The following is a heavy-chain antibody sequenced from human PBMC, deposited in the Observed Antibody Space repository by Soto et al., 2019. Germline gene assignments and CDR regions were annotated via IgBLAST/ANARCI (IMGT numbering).Heavy chain of an antibody. J-gene: IGHJ4*02. Sequence: EVQLLESGGGLVQPGGSLRLSCAVSGFTFSRFAMSWVRQAPGKGLEWVSIINSSGGTTYYADSVKGRFTISGDNSKNTLYLQMNSLRAEDTAVYYCARDYSYACDYWGQGTLVTVSS. CDR3: ARDYSYACDY. V-gene: IGHV3-23*01. CDR1: GFTFSRFA. D-gene: IGHD3-16*01. CDR2: INSSGGTT.